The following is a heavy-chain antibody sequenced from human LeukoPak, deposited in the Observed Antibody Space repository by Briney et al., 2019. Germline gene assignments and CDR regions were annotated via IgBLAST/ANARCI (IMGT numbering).Heavy chain of an antibody. CDR2: IYYSGTT. D-gene: IGHD2-8*02. CDR3: VRGPAYIAGGGVTEYYFDH. J-gene: IGHJ4*02. CDR1: GGSIGTYH. V-gene: IGHV4-59*01. Sequence: SETLSLTCTVSGGSIGTYHWSWIRQPPGKGLEWIGYIYYSGTTNYNPSLQSRVTISLDTSKNHFSLKLSSVTAADTAVYYCVRGPAYIAGGGVTEYYFDHWGLGTLVTVSS.